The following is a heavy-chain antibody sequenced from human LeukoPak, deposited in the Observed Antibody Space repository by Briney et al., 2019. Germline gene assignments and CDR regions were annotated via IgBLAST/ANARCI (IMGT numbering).Heavy chain of an antibody. Sequence: PGGSLRLSCAASRFSFSGHGMHWVRQVPGKGLEWVAFIRYDGNDQYYADSVKGRFTISRDNSKNTLSLQMNSLRAEDTAVYYCAKDVPQAWQLLGHWGQGTLVTVFS. CDR3: AKDVPQAWQLLGH. CDR2: IRYDGNDQ. CDR1: RFSFSGHG. D-gene: IGHD2-2*01. V-gene: IGHV3-30*02. J-gene: IGHJ4*02.